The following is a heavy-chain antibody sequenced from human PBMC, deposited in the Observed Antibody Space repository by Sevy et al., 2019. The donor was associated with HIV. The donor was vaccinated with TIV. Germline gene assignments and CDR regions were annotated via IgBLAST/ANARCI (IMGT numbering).Heavy chain of an antibody. D-gene: IGHD6-19*01. CDR2: IYYSWST. CDR1: DVSISSGTNY. CDR3: ARQRGGWYEYDASDV. J-gene: IGHJ3*01. Sequence: SETLSLTCTVSDVSISSGTNYWGWIRQPPGKGLEWIGSIYYSWSTYYNPSLKSRVTISADTSMNQFSLKLSSVTVADTAVYYCARQRGGWYEYDASDVWGQGTMVTVSS. V-gene: IGHV4-39*01.